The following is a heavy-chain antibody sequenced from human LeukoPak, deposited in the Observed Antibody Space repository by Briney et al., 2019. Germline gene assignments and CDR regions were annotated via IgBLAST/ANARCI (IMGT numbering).Heavy chain of an antibody. CDR1: GYTFTDYY. V-gene: IGHV1-69*04. CDR3: ARDRYYSNFGWFDP. Sequence: GASVKVSCKASGYTFTDYYMHWVRQAPGQGLEWMGRIIPILGIANYAQKFQGRVTITADKSTSTAYMELSSLRSEDTAVYYCARDRYYSNFGWFDPWGQGTLVTVSS. CDR2: IIPILGIA. D-gene: IGHD4-11*01. J-gene: IGHJ5*02.